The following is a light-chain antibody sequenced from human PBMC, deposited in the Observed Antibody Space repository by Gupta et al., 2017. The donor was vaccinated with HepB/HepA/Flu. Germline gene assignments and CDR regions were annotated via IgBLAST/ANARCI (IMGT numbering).Light chain of an antibody. J-gene: IGLJ3*02. V-gene: IGLV1-40*01. CDR1: NPNLGAGYD. CDR3: QSYDNRLGGSL. CDR2: GNR. Sequence: QSVLTQPPSVSGAPGQSVTISCTGTNPNLGAGYDVHWYQHVAGAGPKAGILGNRNRPSGVPDRFAGSKSGTADSLAITGRQAEDEADYYGQSYDNRLGGSLFGGGTKLTV.